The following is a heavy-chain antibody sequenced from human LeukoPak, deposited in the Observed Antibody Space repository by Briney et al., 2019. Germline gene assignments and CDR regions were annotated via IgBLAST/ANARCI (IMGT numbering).Heavy chain of an antibody. D-gene: IGHD7-27*01. CDR3: ARDWGY. CDR2: ISSGGST. CDR1: GFTFSNYP. V-gene: IGHV3-23*01. J-gene: IGHJ4*02. Sequence: TGGSLRLSCAASGFTFSNYPMNWVRQAPGKGLEWVSVISSGGSTSYADSVKGRCTISRDNSKNTVYLQMNSLRAEDPAIYYCARDWGYWGQGILVTVSS.